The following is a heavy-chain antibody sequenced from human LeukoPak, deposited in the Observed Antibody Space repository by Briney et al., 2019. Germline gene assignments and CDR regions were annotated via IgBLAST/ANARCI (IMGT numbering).Heavy chain of an antibody. Sequence: GGSLRLSCAASGFTFSSYTMNWVRQAPGKGLEWVSSITSSSSYIYYADSVMGRFTISRDNSKNTLFLQVNSLRPEDTAVYYCAKNIGDFNSHYFDYWGQGTLVTVSS. CDR1: GFTFSSYT. J-gene: IGHJ4*02. V-gene: IGHV3-21*01. CDR3: AKNIGDFNSHYFDY. CDR2: ITSSSSYI. D-gene: IGHD2-21*02.